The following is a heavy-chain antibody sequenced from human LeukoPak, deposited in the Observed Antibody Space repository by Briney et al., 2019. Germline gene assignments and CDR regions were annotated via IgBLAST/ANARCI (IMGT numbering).Heavy chain of an antibody. CDR1: GFTFSSYW. CDR3: ARYRSATVGATGYYYMDV. Sequence: PGGSLRLPCAASGFTFSSYWMSWVRQAPGKGLEWVANIKLDGSEKYYVDSVKGRFTLSRDNDKNSLYLQMNSLRAEDTAVYYCARYRSATVGATGYYYMDVWGKGTTVTVSS. D-gene: IGHD1-26*01. J-gene: IGHJ6*03. V-gene: IGHV3-7*01. CDR2: IKLDGSEK.